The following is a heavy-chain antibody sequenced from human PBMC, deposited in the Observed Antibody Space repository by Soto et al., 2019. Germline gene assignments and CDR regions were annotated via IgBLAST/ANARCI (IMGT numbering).Heavy chain of an antibody. CDR1: GDSISSNNW. CDR3: ARVRQYCSSSSCYLDP. Sequence: QVQLQESGPGLVKPSGTLSLTCGVSGDSISSNNWWNWVRQPPGKGLEWIGEIHHSGSTNYNPSLKSRVTISVDKSKNQFSLRLNSVTAADTAVYYCARVRQYCSSSSCYLDPWGQGTLVTVSS. D-gene: IGHD2-2*01. J-gene: IGHJ5*02. CDR2: IHHSGST. V-gene: IGHV4-4*02.